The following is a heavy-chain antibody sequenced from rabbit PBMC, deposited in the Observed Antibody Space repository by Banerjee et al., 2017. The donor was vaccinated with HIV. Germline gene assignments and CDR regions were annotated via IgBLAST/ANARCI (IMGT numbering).Heavy chain of an antibody. CDR2: IYTSSGGT. V-gene: IGHV1S43*01. CDR3: ARAGVYAGSSSYTGFDFNL. Sequence: QEQLKESGGGLVQPGGSLKLSCKASGFDFSSYYYMCWVRQAPGKGLELIACIYTSSGGTWYASWVNGRFTISRSTSLNTVDLKLTGLTAADTATYFCARAGVYAGSSSYTGFDFNLWGQGTL. CDR1: GFDFSSYYY. J-gene: IGHJ4*01. D-gene: IGHD8-1*01.